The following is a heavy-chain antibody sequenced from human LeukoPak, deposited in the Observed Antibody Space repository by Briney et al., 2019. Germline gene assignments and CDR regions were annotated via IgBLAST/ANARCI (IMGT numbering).Heavy chain of an antibody. J-gene: IGHJ4*02. CDR3: AKDGGGWYYFDY. D-gene: IGHD6-19*01. Sequence: GRSLRLSCAASGFTFSGYAMSWVRQAPGKGLEWVSAISGSGGSTYYADSVKGRFTISRDNSKNTLYLQMNSLRAEDTAVYYCAKDGGGWYYFDYWGQGTLVTVSS. V-gene: IGHV3-23*01. CDR2: ISGSGGST. CDR1: GFTFSGYA.